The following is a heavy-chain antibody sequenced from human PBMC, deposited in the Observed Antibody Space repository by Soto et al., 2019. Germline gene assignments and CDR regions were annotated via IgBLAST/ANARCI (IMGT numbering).Heavy chain of an antibody. CDR1: VYSFPNYW. CDR2: IYPGDSDT. Sequence: GESLKISCKGSVYSFPNYWIAWVRQMPGKGLEWMGSIYPGDSDTRYSPSFQGQVTISADKSISTAYLQWSSLKASDTAMYYCARHYAFDIWGQGTMVTVSS. CDR3: ARHYAFDI. J-gene: IGHJ3*02. V-gene: IGHV5-51*01.